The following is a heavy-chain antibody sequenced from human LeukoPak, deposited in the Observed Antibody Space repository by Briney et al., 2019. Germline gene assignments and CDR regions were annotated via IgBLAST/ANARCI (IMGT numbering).Heavy chain of an antibody. CDR1: GGSISSYY. D-gene: IGHD3-22*01. CDR3: ARSSEGRYYYDSSGFSYYYYYMDV. Sequence: KPSETLSLTCTVSGGSISSYYWSWIRQPPGKGLEWIGYIYYSGSTYYNPSLRSQVTISVDTSKNQFSLKLSSVTAADTAVYYCARSSEGRYYYDSSGFSYYYYYMDVWGKGTTVTISS. V-gene: IGHV4-59*01. J-gene: IGHJ6*03. CDR2: IYYSGST.